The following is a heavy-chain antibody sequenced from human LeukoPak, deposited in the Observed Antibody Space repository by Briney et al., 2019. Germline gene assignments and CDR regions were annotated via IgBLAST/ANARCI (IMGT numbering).Heavy chain of an antibody. CDR2: ISGTSSII. J-gene: IGHJ4*02. Sequence: GGSLRLSCAASGFTFSTYSMSWVRQAPGKGLEWVSYISGTSSIIYYADSVKGRFTISRDNAKNSLFLQLNSLRAEDTAVYYCARDNGDSSDYWGQGTLVTVSS. V-gene: IGHV3-48*01. D-gene: IGHD4-17*01. CDR1: GFTFSTYS. CDR3: ARDNGDSSDY.